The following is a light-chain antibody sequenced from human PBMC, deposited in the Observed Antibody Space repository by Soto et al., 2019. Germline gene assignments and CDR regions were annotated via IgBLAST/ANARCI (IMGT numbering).Light chain of an antibody. J-gene: IGLJ3*02. V-gene: IGLV1-36*01. Sequence: QSVLPQPPSVSECPGRRCTISCPGSTSNIGKNTVNWYQQLPGEAPKLFIYYDDLLASGVSDRFSGSKSGTSASLDISGLQSEDEADYYCGAWDDSLNGWVFGGGPQLTVL. CDR1: TSNIGKNT. CDR3: GAWDDSLNGWV. CDR2: YDD.